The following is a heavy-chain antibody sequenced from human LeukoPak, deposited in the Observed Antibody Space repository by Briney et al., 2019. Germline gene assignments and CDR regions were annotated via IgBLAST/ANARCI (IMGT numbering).Heavy chain of an antibody. D-gene: IGHD3-22*01. CDR1: GGSISSYY. Sequence: SEALSLTCTVSGGSISSYYWSWIRQPPGKGLEWIGYIYYSGSTNYNPSLKSRVTISVDTSKNQFSLKLSSVTAADTAVYYCARQDSSGYPYDYWGQGTLVTVSS. CDR3: ARQDSSGYPYDY. J-gene: IGHJ4*02. V-gene: IGHV4-59*01. CDR2: IYYSGST.